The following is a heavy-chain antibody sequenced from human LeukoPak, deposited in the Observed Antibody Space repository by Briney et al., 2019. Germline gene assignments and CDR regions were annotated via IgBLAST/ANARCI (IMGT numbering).Heavy chain of an antibody. D-gene: IGHD6-13*01. CDR3: ARVSSSSWYGAGKIDY. CDR2: IYYSGST. Sequence: SETLSLTCTVSGGSISSYYWGWIRQPPGKGLEWIGSIYYSGSTYYNPSLKSRVTISVDTSKNQFSLKLSSVTAADTAVYYCARVSSSSWYGAGKIDYWGQGTLVTVSS. J-gene: IGHJ4*02. V-gene: IGHV4-39*07. CDR1: GGSISSYY.